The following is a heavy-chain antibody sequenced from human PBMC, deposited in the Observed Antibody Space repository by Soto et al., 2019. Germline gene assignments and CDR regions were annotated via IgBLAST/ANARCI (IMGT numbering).Heavy chain of an antibody. CDR2: ISYDGSNK. V-gene: IGHV3-30-3*01. D-gene: IGHD3-3*01. CDR3: ARAFLEMAPQGYFDY. CDR1: GFTFSSYA. J-gene: IGHJ4*02. Sequence: LRLSCAASGFTFSSYAMHWVRQAPGKGLEWVAVISYDGSNKYYADSVKGRFTISRDNSKNTLYLQMNSLRAEDTAVYYCARAFLEMAPQGYFDYWGQGTLVTVSS.